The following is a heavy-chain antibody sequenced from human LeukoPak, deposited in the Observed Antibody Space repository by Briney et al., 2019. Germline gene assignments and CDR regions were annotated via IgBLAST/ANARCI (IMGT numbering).Heavy chain of an antibody. CDR3: AREGGERGYSYGAPDY. Sequence: SVKVSCKASGGTFSSYAISWVRQATGQGLEWMGRIIPIFGIANYAQKFQGRVTITADKSTSTAYMELSSLRSEDTAVYYCAREGGERGYSYGAPDYWGQGTLVTVSS. CDR1: GGTFSSYA. D-gene: IGHD5-18*01. V-gene: IGHV1-69*04. CDR2: IIPIFGIA. J-gene: IGHJ4*02.